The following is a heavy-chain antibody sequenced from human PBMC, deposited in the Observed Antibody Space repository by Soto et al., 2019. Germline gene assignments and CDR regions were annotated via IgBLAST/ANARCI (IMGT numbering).Heavy chain of an antibody. CDR3: AKVGDYGDFPHAFDI. V-gene: IGHV3-30*18. J-gene: IGHJ3*02. Sequence: QVQLVESGGGVVQPGRSLRLSCAASGFTFSSYGMHWVRQAPGKGLEWVAVISYDGSNKYYADSVKGRFTISRDNSKNTLYLQMNSLRAEDTAVYYCAKVGDYGDFPHAFDIWGQGTMVTVSS. CDR1: GFTFSSYG. D-gene: IGHD4-17*01. CDR2: ISYDGSNK.